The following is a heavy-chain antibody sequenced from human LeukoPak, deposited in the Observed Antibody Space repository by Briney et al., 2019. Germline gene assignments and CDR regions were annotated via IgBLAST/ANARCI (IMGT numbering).Heavy chain of an antibody. Sequence: SETLSLTCSVSGASISNYYWTWIRQPAGKGLEFIGLFYNSGSTNCNPSLKSRATMSVDTSKNQFSLKLSSVTAADTAVYYCARVGDYALKDWGQGTLVTVSS. CDR2: FYNSGST. J-gene: IGHJ4*02. V-gene: IGHV4-4*07. D-gene: IGHD3-16*01. CDR3: ARVGDYALKD. CDR1: GASISNYY.